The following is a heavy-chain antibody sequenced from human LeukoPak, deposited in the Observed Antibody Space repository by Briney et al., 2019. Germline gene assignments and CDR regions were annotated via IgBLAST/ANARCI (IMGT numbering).Heavy chain of an antibody. Sequence: SVKVSCKASGGTFSSYAISWVRQAPGQGLEWMGGIIPIFGTANYAQKFQGRVTITTDESTSTAYMELSSLRSEDTAVYYCARGDGTVVVPAAWGQGTLVTVSS. V-gene: IGHV1-69*05. CDR3: ARGDGTVVVPAA. J-gene: IGHJ5*02. CDR2: IIPIFGTA. D-gene: IGHD2-2*01. CDR1: GGTFSSYA.